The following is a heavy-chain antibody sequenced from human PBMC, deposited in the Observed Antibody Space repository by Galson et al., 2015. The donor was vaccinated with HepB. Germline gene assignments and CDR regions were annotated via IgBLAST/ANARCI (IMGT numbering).Heavy chain of an antibody. D-gene: IGHD3-10*01. Sequence: SVKVSCKASGGTFSSYAISWVRQAPGQGLEWMGGIIPILCIANYAQKFQGRVTITADKSTSTAYMELSSLRSEDTAVYYCAREMVQGYYYMDVWGKGTTVTVSS. V-gene: IGHV1-69*10. CDR2: IIPILCIA. CDR1: GGTFSSYA. CDR3: AREMVQGYYYMDV. J-gene: IGHJ6*03.